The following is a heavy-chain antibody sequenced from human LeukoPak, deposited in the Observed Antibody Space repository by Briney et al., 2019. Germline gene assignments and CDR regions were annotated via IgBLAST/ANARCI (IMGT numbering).Heavy chain of an antibody. J-gene: IGHJ4*02. CDR1: GFTVSSSY. D-gene: IGHD4-23*01. CDR3: ARHYGGNSASGY. CDR2: IYSGGSGGST. Sequence: GGSLRLSCAASGFTVSSSYMSWVRQAPGKGLEWVSVIYSGGSGGSTYYADSVKGRFTISRDNSKNTLYLQMNSLRAEDTALYYCARHYGGNSASGYWGQGTLVTVSS. V-gene: IGHV3-66*04.